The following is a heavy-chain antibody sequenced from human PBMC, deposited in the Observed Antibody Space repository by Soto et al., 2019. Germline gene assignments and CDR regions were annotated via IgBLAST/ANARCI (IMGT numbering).Heavy chain of an antibody. J-gene: IGHJ5*02. V-gene: IGHV4-38-2*01. CDR3: ARVVLRFLEWPYNWFDP. Sequence: SETLSLTCAVSGYSISSGYYWGCIRQPPGKGLEWIGSIYHSGSTYYNPSLKSRVTISVDTSKNQFSLKLSSVTAADTAVYYCARVVLRFLEWPYNWFDPWGQGTLVTVSS. D-gene: IGHD3-3*01. CDR2: IYHSGST. CDR1: GYSISSGYY.